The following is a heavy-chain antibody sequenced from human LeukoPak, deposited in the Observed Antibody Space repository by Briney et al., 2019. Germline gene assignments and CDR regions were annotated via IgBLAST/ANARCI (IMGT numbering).Heavy chain of an antibody. CDR1: GFTFSSYW. Sequence: PGGSLRLSCAASGFTFSSYWMHWVRQAPGKGLEWVSAVSGSGITTYYADSVKGRFTISRDTSKNTLYLQMNSLRAEDTAVYYCAKVALPQQLETNFDYWGQGTLVTVSS. V-gene: IGHV3-23*01. CDR2: VSGSGITT. D-gene: IGHD6-13*01. J-gene: IGHJ4*02. CDR3: AKVALPQQLETNFDY.